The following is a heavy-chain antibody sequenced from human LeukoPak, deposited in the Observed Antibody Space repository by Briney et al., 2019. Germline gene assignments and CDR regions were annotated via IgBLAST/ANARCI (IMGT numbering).Heavy chain of an antibody. CDR1: GFDFGTYA. CDR3: ARDLNSESAAFDI. Sequence: PGGSLRLSCAVSGFDFGTYALHWVRQAPGKGLEWVAVISYDGSNKYYADSVKGRFTISRDNSKNTLYLQMNSLRAEDTAVYYCARDLNSESAAFDIWGQGTMVTVSS. J-gene: IGHJ3*02. V-gene: IGHV3-30-3*01. CDR2: ISYDGSNK. D-gene: IGHD4-23*01.